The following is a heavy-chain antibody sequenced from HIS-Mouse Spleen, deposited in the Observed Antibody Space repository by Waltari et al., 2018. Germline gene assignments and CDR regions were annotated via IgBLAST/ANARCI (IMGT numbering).Heavy chain of an antibody. V-gene: IGHV3-23*01. CDR1: GFTFSSYA. CDR3: AKDQGSGCYPINWFDP. Sequence: EVQLLESGGGLVQPGGSLRLSCAASGFTFSSYAMSWVRQAPGKGLEWVSAISGSGGSTYYADSVKGRFTISRDNSKNTLYLQMNSLRAEDTAVYYCAKDQGSGCYPINWFDPWGQGTLVTVSS. J-gene: IGHJ5*02. CDR2: ISGSGGST. D-gene: IGHD6-19*01.